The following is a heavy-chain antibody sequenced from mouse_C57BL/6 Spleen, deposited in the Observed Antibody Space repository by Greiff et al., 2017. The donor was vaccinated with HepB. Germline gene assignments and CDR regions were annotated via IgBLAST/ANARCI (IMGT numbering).Heavy chain of an antibody. CDR2: ISSGSSTI. J-gene: IGHJ3*01. Sequence: EVQLVESGGGLVKPGGSLKLSCAASGFTFSDYGMHWVRQAPEKGLEWVAYISSGSSTIYYADTVKGRFTITRDNAKNTLFLQMTSLRSEDTAMYSCARNGVPGFAYWGQGTLVTVSA. CDR3: ARNGVPGFAY. CDR1: GFTFSDYG. V-gene: IGHV5-17*01.